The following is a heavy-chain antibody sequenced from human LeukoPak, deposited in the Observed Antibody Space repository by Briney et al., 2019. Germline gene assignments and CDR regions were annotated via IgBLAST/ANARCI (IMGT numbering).Heavy chain of an antibody. CDR2: IMQDGSEK. CDR1: GFTFSDYW. CDR3: ARDSFDSSGFPSRFDY. D-gene: IGHD3-22*01. Sequence: PGGALRLSCAASGFTFSDYWMTWVRQAPGKGLEGVANIMQDGSEKYHVYSVKGLFAISRDNAKNSVYLQMNSLRAEDTAVYSCARDSFDSSGFPSRFDYWGQGTLVTVSS. J-gene: IGHJ4*02. V-gene: IGHV3-7*01.